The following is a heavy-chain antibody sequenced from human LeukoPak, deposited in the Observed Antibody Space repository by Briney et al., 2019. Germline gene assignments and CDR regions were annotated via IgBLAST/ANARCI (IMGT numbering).Heavy chain of an antibody. CDR3: AKDSVAGNLGYFDY. J-gene: IGHJ4*02. D-gene: IGHD6-19*01. CDR1: GFTFSSYA. Sequence: PGGSLRLSCAASGFTFSSYAMTWVRQAPGKGLEWVSTIRGSGGSTYYTDSVKGRFTISRDNSKNTLFLQMNSLRAKDTAVYYCAKDSVAGNLGYFDYWGQGTLVTVSS. V-gene: IGHV3-23*01. CDR2: IRGSGGST.